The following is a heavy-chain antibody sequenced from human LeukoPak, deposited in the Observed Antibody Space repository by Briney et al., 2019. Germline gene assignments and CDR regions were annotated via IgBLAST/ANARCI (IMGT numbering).Heavy chain of an antibody. J-gene: IGHJ5*02. CDR1: GGTFSSYA. D-gene: IGHD6-13*01. CDR3: ASQRSGTEWFDP. CDR2: IIPILGIA. V-gene: IGHV1-69*04. Sequence: SVKVSCKASGGTFSSYAISWVRQAPGQGLEWMGRIIPILGIANYAQKFQGRVTITADKSTSTAYMELSSLRSEDTAVYYCASQRSGTEWFDPWGQETLVTVSS.